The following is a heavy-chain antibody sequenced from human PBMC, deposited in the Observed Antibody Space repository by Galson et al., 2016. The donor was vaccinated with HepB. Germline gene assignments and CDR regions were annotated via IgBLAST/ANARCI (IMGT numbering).Heavy chain of an antibody. CDR2: IFYTGNT. Sequence: SETLSLTCTVSGGSISGYYWTWIRQSPGKQLEWIGNIFYTGNTVYNPSLESRVSMSVETSKNQFSLRLRSLTAADTAVYYCAKEGAVALNFFGPWGQGILVTVSS. D-gene: IGHD6-19*01. CDR1: GGSISGYY. J-gene: IGHJ5*02. CDR3: AKEGAVALNFFGP. V-gene: IGHV4-59*01.